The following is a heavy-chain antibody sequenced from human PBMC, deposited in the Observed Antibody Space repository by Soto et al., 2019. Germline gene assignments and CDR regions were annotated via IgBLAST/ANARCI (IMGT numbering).Heavy chain of an antibody. Sequence: QVQLVQSGAEVKKPGSSVKVSCKASGGTFSSYSINWVRQAPRQGLEWMGEIIHIFGTANYAHKFQGRVSITADETKSTAYMDLSSLRYDDTAVYYCARDGGRHSGGIDYWGQGTLVTVSS. V-gene: IGHV1-69*01. CDR1: GGTFSSYS. CDR3: ARDGGRHSGGIDY. D-gene: IGHD1-26*01. CDR2: IIHIFGTA. J-gene: IGHJ4*02.